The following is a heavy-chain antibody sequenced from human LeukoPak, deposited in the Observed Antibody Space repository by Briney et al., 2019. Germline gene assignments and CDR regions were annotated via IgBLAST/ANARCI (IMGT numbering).Heavy chain of an antibody. CDR3: AGPSYYYDSSGYYQLAY. V-gene: IGHV1-18*01. CDR2: ISAYNGNT. Sequence: ASVKVSCKASGYTFTSYGISWVRQAPGQGLEWMGWISAYNGNTNYAQKFQGRVTMTRDTSISTAYMELSRLRSDDTAVYYCAGPSYYYDSSGYYQLAYWGQGTLVTVSS. CDR1: GYTFTSYG. D-gene: IGHD3-22*01. J-gene: IGHJ4*02.